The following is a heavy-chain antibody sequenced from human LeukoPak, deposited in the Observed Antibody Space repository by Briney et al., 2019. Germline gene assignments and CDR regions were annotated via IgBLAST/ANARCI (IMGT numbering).Heavy chain of an antibody. CDR3: AKDISRYGSGSYCFDY. D-gene: IGHD3-10*01. CDR2: ISWNSGSI. Sequence: SGGSLRLSCAASGFTFDDYAMHWVRQAPGKGLEWVSGISWNSGSIGYADSVKGRFTISRDNAKNSLYLQMNSLRAEDTALYYCAKDISRYGSGSYCFDYWGQGTLVTVSS. V-gene: IGHV3-9*01. CDR1: GFTFDDYA. J-gene: IGHJ4*02.